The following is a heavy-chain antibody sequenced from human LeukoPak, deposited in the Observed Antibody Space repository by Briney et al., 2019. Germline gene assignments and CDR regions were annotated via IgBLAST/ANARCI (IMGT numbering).Heavy chain of an antibody. J-gene: IGHJ4*02. CDR3: AREPQELSYFDY. CDR2: TYYRSNFFD. V-gene: IGHV6-1*01. CDR1: GDSASSSTAT. Sequence: SQTLSLTCAISGDSASSSTATCNWFRQSPSRGLEWLGRTYYRSNFFDHFALSVKGRITINADTTKNQFSLHLNPVTPDDTAVYFCAREPQELSYFDYWGQGILVTVS. D-gene: IGHD2/OR15-2a*01.